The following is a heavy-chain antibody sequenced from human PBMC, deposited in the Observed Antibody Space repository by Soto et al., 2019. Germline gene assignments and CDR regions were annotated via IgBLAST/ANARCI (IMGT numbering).Heavy chain of an antibody. D-gene: IGHD3-3*01. CDR3: AIYRNYDFWSGPSP. J-gene: IGHJ5*02. CDR1: GFTFSSYA. CDR2: ISGSGGST. V-gene: IGHV3-23*01. Sequence: GGSLSLSCAASGFTFSSYAMIWVRQAPGKGLEWVSAISGSGGSTYYADSVKGRFTVSRVNSKNTLYLQMNSLRAEDTAVYYCAIYRNYDFWSGPSPWGQGTLVTVSS.